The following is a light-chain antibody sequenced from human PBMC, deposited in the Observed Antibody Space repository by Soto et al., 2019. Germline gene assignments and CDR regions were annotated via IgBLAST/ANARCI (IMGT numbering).Light chain of an antibody. CDR2: DVS. Sequence: IQMTQSPSTLSASVGDRVTITCRASQSIDSWLAWYQQKPGRAPKLLIYDVSSLESGVPSRFSGSASGADFTLTISSLQPEDFATYYCQQYKTYWTFGQGTKVDIK. J-gene: IGKJ1*01. V-gene: IGKV1-5*01. CDR3: QQYKTYWT. CDR1: QSIDSW.